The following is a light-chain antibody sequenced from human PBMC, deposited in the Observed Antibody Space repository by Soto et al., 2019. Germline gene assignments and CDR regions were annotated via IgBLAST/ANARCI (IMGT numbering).Light chain of an antibody. CDR3: QQYYSTPQT. CDR2: WAS. Sequence: DTVMTQSPDSLAVSLGERATINCKSSQSVLYSSNNKNYLAWYQQKPGQPPKLLIYWASTRESGVPDRFSGSGSGTDFPLTISSLQAEDVAVYYCQQYYSTPQTFGGGTKVEIK. V-gene: IGKV4-1*01. CDR1: QSVLYSSNNKNY. J-gene: IGKJ4*01.